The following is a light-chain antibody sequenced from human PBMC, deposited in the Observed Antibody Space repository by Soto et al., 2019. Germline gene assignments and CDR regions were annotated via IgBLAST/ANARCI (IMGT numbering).Light chain of an antibody. CDR1: QSVSSSY. CDR3: QQYGSSTA. Sequence: ELVLTQSPGTLSLSPGERATLSCRASQSVSSSYLAWYHQKPGQAPRLIIYGASSRATGIPDRFSGSGSGADCTLTISRLEPEDFAVYYGQQYGSSTAFGGGTKVESK. J-gene: IGKJ4*01. CDR2: GAS. V-gene: IGKV3-20*01.